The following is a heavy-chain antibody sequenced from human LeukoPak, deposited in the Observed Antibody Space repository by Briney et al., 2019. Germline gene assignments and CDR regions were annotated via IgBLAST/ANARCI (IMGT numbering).Heavy chain of an antibody. V-gene: IGHV3-21*01. J-gene: IGHJ4*02. Sequence: GGSLRLSCAASGFTFSSYSMNWVRQAPGKGPEWVSSISSSSSYIYYADSVKGRFTISRDNAKNSLYLQMNSLRAEDTAVYYCARSVVATIRGLGYFDYWGQGTLVTVSS. CDR1: GFTFSSYS. CDR2: ISSSSSYI. D-gene: IGHD5-12*01. CDR3: ARSVVATIRGLGYFDY.